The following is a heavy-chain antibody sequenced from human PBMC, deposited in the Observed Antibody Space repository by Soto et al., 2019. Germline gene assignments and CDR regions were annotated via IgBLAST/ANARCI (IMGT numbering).Heavy chain of an antibody. CDR3: ARELASYGMDV. D-gene: IGHD1-1*01. J-gene: IGHJ6*02. V-gene: IGHV1-3*01. CDR1: GYTFTSYA. CDR2: INAGNGNT. Sequence: ASVKVSCKASGYTFTSYAMHWVRQAPGQRLEWMGWINAGNGNTKYSQKFQGRVTITRDTSASTAYMELSSLRSEDTAVYYCARELASYGMDVWGQGTTVIVYS.